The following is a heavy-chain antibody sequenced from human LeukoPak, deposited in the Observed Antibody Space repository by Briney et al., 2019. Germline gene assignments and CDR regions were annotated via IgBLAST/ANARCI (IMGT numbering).Heavy chain of an antibody. J-gene: IGHJ4*02. CDR2: IYSGGST. V-gene: IGHV3-53*04. CDR3: ASRLGYCSGGTCYSFDS. CDR1: GFIVSSNY. Sequence: GGSLRLSCAVSGFIVSSNYMSWVRQAPGKGLQWVSVIYSGGSTYYADSVKGRFTISRHNSKNTLYLQMNSLRPEDTAVYYCASRLGYCSGGTCYSFDSWGQGTLVTVPS. D-gene: IGHD2-15*01.